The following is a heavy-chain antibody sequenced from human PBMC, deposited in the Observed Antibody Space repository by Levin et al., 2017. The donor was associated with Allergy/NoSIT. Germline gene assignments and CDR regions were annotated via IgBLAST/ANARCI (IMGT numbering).Heavy chain of an antibody. CDR3: ARPGYSSGQGYYYYGMDV. CDR1: GGTFSSYA. CDR2: IIPIFGTA. J-gene: IGHJ6*02. Sequence: ASVKVSCKASGGTFSSYAISWVRQAPGQGLEWMGGIIPIFGTANYAQKFQGRVTITADESTSTAYMELSSLRSEDTAVYYCARPGYSSGQGYYYYGMDVWGQGTTVTVSS. D-gene: IGHD6-19*01. V-gene: IGHV1-69*13.